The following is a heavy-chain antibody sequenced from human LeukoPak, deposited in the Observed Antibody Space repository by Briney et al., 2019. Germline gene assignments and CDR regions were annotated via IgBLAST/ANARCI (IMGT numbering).Heavy chain of an antibody. CDR1: GFTFSSYW. V-gene: IGHV4-39*01. D-gene: IGHD3-22*01. Sequence: GSLRLSCAASGFTFSSYWMSWIRQPPGKGLEWIGSIYYSGSTYYNPSLKSRVTISVDTSKNQFSLKPSSVTAADTAVYYCARHAYDSSGYHYFDYWGQGTLVTVSS. CDR2: IYYSGST. J-gene: IGHJ4*02. CDR3: ARHAYDSSGYHYFDY.